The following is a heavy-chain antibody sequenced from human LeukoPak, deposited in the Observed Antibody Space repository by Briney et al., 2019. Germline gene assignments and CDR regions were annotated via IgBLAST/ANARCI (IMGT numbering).Heavy chain of an antibody. Sequence: GGSLRLSCAASGFTVSSNYMSWVRQAPGKGLEWVSVIYSGGSTYYADPVKGRFTISRDNSKNTLYLQMNSLRAEDTAVYYCARGGPAAYFDYWGQGTLVTVSS. D-gene: IGHD2-2*01. J-gene: IGHJ4*02. CDR3: ARGGPAAYFDY. CDR2: IYSGGST. CDR1: GFTVSSNY. V-gene: IGHV3-66*01.